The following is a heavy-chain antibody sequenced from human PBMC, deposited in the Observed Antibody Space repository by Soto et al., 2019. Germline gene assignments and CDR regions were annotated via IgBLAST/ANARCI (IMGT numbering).Heavy chain of an antibody. V-gene: IGHV5-51*01. CDR2: IYPGDSDT. CDR3: ARLTAAHYYDSSGYSAIGY. J-gene: IGHJ4*02. CDR1: GYSFTSYW. D-gene: IGHD3-22*01. Sequence: PGESLKISCKGSGYSFTSYWIGWVRQMPGKGLEWMGIIYPGDSDTRYSPSFQGQVTISADKSISTAYLQWSSLKASDTAMYYCARLTAAHYYDSSGYSAIGYWGQGTLVTVSS.